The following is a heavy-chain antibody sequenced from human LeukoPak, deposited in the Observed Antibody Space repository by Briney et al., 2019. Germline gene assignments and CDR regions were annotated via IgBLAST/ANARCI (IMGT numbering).Heavy chain of an antibody. Sequence: ASVKVSCKASGYAFTGYYMHWVRQAPGQGLEWMGWINPNSGGTNYAQKFQGRVTMTRDTSISTAYMELSRLRSDDTAVYYCASGYSGYDYLLGYWGQGTLVTVSS. V-gene: IGHV1-2*02. CDR3: ASGYSGYDYLLGY. D-gene: IGHD5-12*01. J-gene: IGHJ4*02. CDR1: GYAFTGYY. CDR2: INPNSGGT.